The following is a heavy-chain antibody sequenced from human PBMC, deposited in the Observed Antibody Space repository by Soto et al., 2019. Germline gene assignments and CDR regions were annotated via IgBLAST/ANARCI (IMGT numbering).Heavy chain of an antibody. Sequence: EVQLVESGGGLVKPGGSLRLSCAASGFTFSSYSMNWVRQAPGKGLEWVSSISSSSSYIYYADSVKGRFTISRDNAKNSLYLQMNSLRAEDTAVDYCARDLGYYDSSGRRSAFDIWGQGTMVTVSS. D-gene: IGHD3-22*01. CDR2: ISSSSSYI. J-gene: IGHJ3*02. V-gene: IGHV3-21*01. CDR3: ARDLGYYDSSGRRSAFDI. CDR1: GFTFSSYS.